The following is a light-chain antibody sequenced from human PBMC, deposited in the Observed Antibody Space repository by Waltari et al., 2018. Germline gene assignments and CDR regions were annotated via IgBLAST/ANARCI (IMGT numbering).Light chain of an antibody. CDR3: QVWDSSRDHGV. CDR2: YDS. J-gene: IGLJ1*01. CDR1: HIGRKT. Sequence: SYVLTQPPSVSVAPGETARITCGGNHIGRKTVHWYQQKPGQTPVVVISYDSDRPSGIPERFSGSNSGNTATLTISRVEAGDEADYYCQVWDSSRDHGVFGTGTKVTVL. V-gene: IGLV3-21*04.